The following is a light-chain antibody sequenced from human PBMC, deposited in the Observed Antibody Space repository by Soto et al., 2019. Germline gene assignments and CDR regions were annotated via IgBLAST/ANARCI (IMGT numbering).Light chain of an antibody. J-gene: IGKJ1*01. CDR1: QSLGGN. CDR3: QQYSNWPPCT. V-gene: IGKV3-15*01. CDR2: RAS. Sequence: EVVMTQSPATLAVSPGDTATLSCWASQSLGGNLAWYQQKPGQAPRLLIFRASSRATGVPARFSASGSGTEFTLTISGLKSDYFAVYDCQQYSNWPPCTCGPGTKLDIK.